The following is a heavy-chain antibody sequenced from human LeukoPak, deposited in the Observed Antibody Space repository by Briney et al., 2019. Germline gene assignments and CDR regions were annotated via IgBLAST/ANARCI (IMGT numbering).Heavy chain of an antibody. CDR2: ISGSGGST. J-gene: IGHJ4*02. D-gene: IGHD5-24*01. Sequence: GGSLRLSCAASGFTFSSYAMSWVRQAPGKGLEWVSAISGSGGSTYYADSVKGRFTISRDNSKNTLYLQMNSLRAEDTAVYYCAKDGDGYPGGPQLHWGQGTLVTVSS. V-gene: IGHV3-23*01. CDR1: GFTFSSYA. CDR3: AKDGDGYPGGPQLH.